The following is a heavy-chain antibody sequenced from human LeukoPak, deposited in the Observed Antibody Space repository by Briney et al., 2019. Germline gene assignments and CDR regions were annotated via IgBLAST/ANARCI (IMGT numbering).Heavy chain of an antibody. D-gene: IGHD2-2*01. CDR2: ISRNSAHI. CDR3: ARIFRYQLVDYYALDV. Sequence: GGSLRLSCAASGSTFSDYAMDWVRQAPGKGLEWVSSISRNSAHIYYADSVKGRFTISRDNAKSSVSLQMNSLRDDDTAVYYCARIFRYQLVDYYALDVWGQGTTVTVSS. V-gene: IGHV3-21*01. J-gene: IGHJ6*02. CDR1: GSTFSDYA.